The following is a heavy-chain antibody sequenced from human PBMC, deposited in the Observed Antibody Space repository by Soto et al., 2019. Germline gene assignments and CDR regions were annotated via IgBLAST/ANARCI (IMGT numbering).Heavy chain of an antibody. CDR1: GFTLSSYV. CDR2: ISGSGGGT. CDR3: VKDKELWCGELLGPLEY. Sequence: GGSLRLSCAASGFTLSSYVMRWVRQAPGKGLEWVSSISGSGGGTSYADSVKGRFTISRDNSQSTVFLQMDSLRAGDTAIYYCVKDKELWCGELLGPLEYWGQGNVVTVSS. J-gene: IGHJ4*02. D-gene: IGHD3-10*01. V-gene: IGHV3-23*01.